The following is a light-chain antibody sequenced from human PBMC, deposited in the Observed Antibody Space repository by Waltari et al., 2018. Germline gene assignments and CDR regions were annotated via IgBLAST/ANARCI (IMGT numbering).Light chain of an antibody. CDR2: NTN. CDR3: VLYMTSGISV. J-gene: IGLJ3*02. Sequence: QTVVTQEPSFSVSPGGPVTLTCGLSSGPVPTSYYPSWYQQTPGRPPRTLIYNTNTRSSGVPDRFSGSILGNKAALTITGAQADDESDYYCVLYMTSGISVFGGGTKLTVL. CDR1: SGPVPTSYY. V-gene: IGLV8-61*01.